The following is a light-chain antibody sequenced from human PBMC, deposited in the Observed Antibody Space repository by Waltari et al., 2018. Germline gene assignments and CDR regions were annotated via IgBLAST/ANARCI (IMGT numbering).Light chain of an antibody. V-gene: IGKV3-20*01. CDR3: HQYGSSPYI. J-gene: IGKJ2*01. Sequence: EIVLTQSPGTLSLSPGERATLSCRASQSVTSRYIAWYQQNPGQPPRLLFYGASSRATGIPDRFSGSGSGTDFTLTISRLEPEDSAVYYCHQYGSSPYIFGQGTKLEIK. CDR1: QSVTSRY. CDR2: GAS.